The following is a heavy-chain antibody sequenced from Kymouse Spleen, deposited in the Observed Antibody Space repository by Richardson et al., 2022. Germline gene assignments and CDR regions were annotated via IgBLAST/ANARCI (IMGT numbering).Heavy chain of an antibody. V-gene: IGHV3-73*02. Sequence: EVQLVESGGGLVQPGGSLKLSCAASGFTFSGSAMHWVRQASGKGLEWVGRIRSKANSYATAYAASVKGRFTISRDDSKNTAYLQMNSLKTEDTAVYYCTSIAAAGTFDYWGQGTLVTVSS. CDR3: TSIAAAGTFDY. CDR2: IRSKANSYAT. J-gene: IGHJ4*02. D-gene: IGHD6-13*01. CDR1: GFTFSGSA.